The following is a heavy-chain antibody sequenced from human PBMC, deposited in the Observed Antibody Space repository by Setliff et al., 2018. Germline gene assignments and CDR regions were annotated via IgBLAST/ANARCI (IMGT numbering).Heavy chain of an antibody. CDR2: INEDGSDK. CDR3: VKGVGYLGP. D-gene: IGHD3-3*01. Sequence: GESLKISCAASGFTFSNSWMNWVRRAPGKGLEWVANINEDGSDKNHVDSVKGRFIISRDNAKSSLYLQLNSLRADDPALYYCVKGVGYLGPWGQGNLVTVSS. CDR1: GFTFSNSW. V-gene: IGHV3-7*01. J-gene: IGHJ5*02.